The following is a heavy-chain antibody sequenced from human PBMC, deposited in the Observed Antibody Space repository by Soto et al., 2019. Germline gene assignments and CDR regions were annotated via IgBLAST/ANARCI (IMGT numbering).Heavy chain of an antibody. J-gene: IGHJ4*02. Sequence: PGGSLRLSCVASGFTFSDSWMHWVRQAPGKGLVWVSRVNGYDTDRNYADSVKGRFTISRDNARNTVYLQMNSLRAEDTAVYYCARVAVVTRGIDYWSQGXLVTVYS. CDR1: GFTFSDSW. CDR2: VNGYDTDR. D-gene: IGHD6-19*01. CDR3: ARVAVVTRGIDY. V-gene: IGHV3-74*01.